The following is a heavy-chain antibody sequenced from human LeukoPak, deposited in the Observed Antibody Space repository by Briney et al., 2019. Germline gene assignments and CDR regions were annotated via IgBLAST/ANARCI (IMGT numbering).Heavy chain of an antibody. V-gene: IGHV1-2*02. Sequence: APVRVSCKASRYTFTDYYVHWVRQAPGHGLEGMGWINPNSGGTNYVQKFQGRVTMTRDTSISTAYVELSGLRSDDTAVYYCARPGVTPDTNWFDSWGQGTLVTVSS. CDR2: INPNSGGT. D-gene: IGHD5-18*01. CDR1: RYTFTDYY. J-gene: IGHJ5*01. CDR3: ARPGVTPDTNWFDS.